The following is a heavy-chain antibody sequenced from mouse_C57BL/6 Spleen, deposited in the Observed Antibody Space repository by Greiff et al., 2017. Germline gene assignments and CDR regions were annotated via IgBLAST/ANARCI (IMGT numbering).Heavy chain of an antibody. CDR1: GFSLTSYG. CDR2: IWGDGST. Sequence: VKLMESGPGLVAPSQSLSITCTVSGFSLTSYGVSWVRQPPGKGLEWLGVIWGDGSTNYHSALISRLGISKDNSKSQVFLKLNSLQTDDTATYYCAKGATMVTTGYYYAMDYWGQGTSVTVSS. D-gene: IGHD2-2*01. CDR3: AKGATMVTTGYYYAMDY. V-gene: IGHV2-3*01. J-gene: IGHJ4*01.